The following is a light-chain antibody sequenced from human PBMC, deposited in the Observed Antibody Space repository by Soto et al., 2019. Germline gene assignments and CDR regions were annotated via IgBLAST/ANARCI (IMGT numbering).Light chain of an antibody. Sequence: EIVLTQSPGTLSLSPGERATLSCRASQSVSSSYLAWYQQKPGQAPRLLIYGASRRATGIPDRFSGSGSGTDFTLTISRLEPEDSAVYYCQQFDDSVTFGQGTRLEIK. CDR3: QQFDDSVT. V-gene: IGKV3-20*01. J-gene: IGKJ5*01. CDR1: QSVSSSY. CDR2: GAS.